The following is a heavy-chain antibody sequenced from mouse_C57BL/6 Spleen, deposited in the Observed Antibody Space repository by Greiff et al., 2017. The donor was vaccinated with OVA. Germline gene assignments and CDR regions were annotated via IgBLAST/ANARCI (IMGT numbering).Heavy chain of an antibody. CDR2: IDPSDSYT. CDR3: ARRDYYDYYAMDY. J-gene: IGHJ4*01. Sequence: QVQLQQSGAELVMPGASVKLSCKASGYTFTSYWMHWVKQRPGQGLEWIGEIDPSDSYTNYNQKFKGKSTLTVDKSSSTAYMRLSSLTSEDSAVYYCARRDYYDYYAMDYWGQGTSVTVSS. CDR1: GYTFTSYW. V-gene: IGHV1-69*01. D-gene: IGHD1-1*01.